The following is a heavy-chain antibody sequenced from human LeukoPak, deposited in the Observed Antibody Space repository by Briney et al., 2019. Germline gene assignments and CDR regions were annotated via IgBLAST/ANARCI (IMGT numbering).Heavy chain of an antibody. CDR1: GFTFSKYT. Sequence: PGGSLRLSCVASGFTFSKYTMSWVRRAPGKGLEWVSGIYGGGSGSTFYAESVKGRFTISRDNSKNTLYLQMNSLRDEDTAIYYCAKDFTPDGIWDIDYWGRGTLITVSS. J-gene: IGHJ4*02. CDR3: AKDFTPDGIWDIDY. D-gene: IGHD1-14*01. CDR2: IYGGGSGST. V-gene: IGHV3-23*01.